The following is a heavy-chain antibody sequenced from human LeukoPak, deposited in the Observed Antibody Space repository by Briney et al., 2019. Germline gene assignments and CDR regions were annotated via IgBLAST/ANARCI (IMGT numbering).Heavy chain of an antibody. V-gene: IGHV3-23*01. D-gene: IGHD6-25*01. CDR1: GFTFTSYA. J-gene: IGHJ4*02. Sequence: QAGGSLRLSCAASGFTFTSYAMSWVRQAPGKGLEWVSAISDSGGNTYYADSVKGRFTISRDNSKNTLCLLMNSLRAEDTAVYYCAEGGYTFDFDYWGQGTLVTVSS. CDR2: ISDSGGNT. CDR3: AEGGYTFDFDY.